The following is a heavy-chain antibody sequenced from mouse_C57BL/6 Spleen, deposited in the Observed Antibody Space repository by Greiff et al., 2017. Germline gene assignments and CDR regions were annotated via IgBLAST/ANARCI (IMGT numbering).Heavy chain of an antibody. J-gene: IGHJ1*03. CDR2: IDPSDSET. CDR1: GYTFTSYW. V-gene: IGHV1-52*01. Sequence: QVQLKQPGAELVRPGSSVKLSCKASGYTFTSYWMHWVKQRPIQGLEWIGNIDPSDSETHYNQKFKDKATLTVDKSSSTAYMQLSSLTSEDSAVYYCAREENLDKYFDVWGTGPTVTVSS. CDR3: AREENLDKYFDV.